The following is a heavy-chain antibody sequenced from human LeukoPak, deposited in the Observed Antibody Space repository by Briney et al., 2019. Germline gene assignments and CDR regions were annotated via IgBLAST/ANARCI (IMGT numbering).Heavy chain of an antibody. D-gene: IGHD3-22*01. V-gene: IGHV4-59*01. J-gene: IGHJ3*02. Sequence: SETLSLTCTVSGGSISSYYWSWIRQPPGKGLECIGYIYYSGNINYNPSLKSRVTISVDTSKNQFSLNLSSVTAADTAVYYCARGYDTDAFDIWGQGTMVTVSS. CDR1: GGSISSYY. CDR2: IYYSGNI. CDR3: ARGYDTDAFDI.